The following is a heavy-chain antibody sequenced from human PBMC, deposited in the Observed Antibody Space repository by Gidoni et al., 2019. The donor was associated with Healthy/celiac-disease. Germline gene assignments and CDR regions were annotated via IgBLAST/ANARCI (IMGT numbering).Heavy chain of an antibody. CDR2: IIPIFGTA. V-gene: IGHV1-69*06. Sequence: QVQLVQSGAEVKKPGSSVKVSCKASGGTFSSYAISWVRQAPGQGLEWMGGIIPIFGTANYAQKFQGRVTITADKSTSTAYMELSSLRSEDTAVYYCARAGYCSSTSCYTALPYYYGMDVWGQGTTVTVSS. J-gene: IGHJ6*02. D-gene: IGHD2-2*02. CDR1: GGTFSSYA. CDR3: ARAGYCSSTSCYTALPYYYGMDV.